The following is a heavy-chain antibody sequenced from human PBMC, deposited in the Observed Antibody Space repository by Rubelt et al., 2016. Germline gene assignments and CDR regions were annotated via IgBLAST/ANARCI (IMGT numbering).Heavy chain of an antibody. CDR3: ARGLGCSGGSCYIYYYYGMDV. V-gene: IGHV1-8*01. D-gene: IGHD2-15*01. J-gene: IGHJ6*02. Sequence: IDTGRQATGQGLEWMGWMNPNSGNTGYAQKFQGRVTMTRNTSISTAYMELSSLRSEDTAVYYCARGLGCSGGSCYIYYYYGMDVWGQGTTVTVSS. CDR2: MNPNSGNT.